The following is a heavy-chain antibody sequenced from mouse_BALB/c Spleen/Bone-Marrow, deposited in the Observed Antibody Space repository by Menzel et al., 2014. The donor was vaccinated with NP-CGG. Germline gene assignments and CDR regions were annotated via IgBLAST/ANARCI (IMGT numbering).Heavy chain of an antibody. CDR3: ARAGLSTDY. V-gene: IGHV1-80*01. CDR2: IYPGDGDT. CDR1: GYAFSFYW. J-gene: IGHJ2*02. Sequence: VQLVESGAELVGPGSSVKISCKTSGYAFSFYWMNWVKQRPGQGLEWIGQIYPGDGDTNYNGKFKGKATLTADTSSGTAYMQLSSLTSEDSAVYFCARAGLSTDYWGQGTSLTVSS. D-gene: IGHD1-1*01.